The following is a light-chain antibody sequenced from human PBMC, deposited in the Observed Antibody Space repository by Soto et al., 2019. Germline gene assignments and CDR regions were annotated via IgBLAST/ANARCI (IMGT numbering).Light chain of an antibody. V-gene: IGLV2-14*01. J-gene: IGLJ1*01. CDR1: SSDVGGYNY. CDR2: EVS. CDR3: SSYTSSSTLYV. Sequence: LTQPASVSGSPGQSITISCTGTSSDVGGYNYVSWYQQHPGKAPKLMIYEVSNRPSGVSNRFSGSKSGNTASLTISGLQAEDEADYYCSSYTSSSTLYVFGTGTRSPS.